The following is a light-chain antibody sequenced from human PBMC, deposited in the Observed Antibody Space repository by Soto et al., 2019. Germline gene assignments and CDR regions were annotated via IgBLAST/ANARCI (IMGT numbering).Light chain of an antibody. J-gene: IGKJ5*01. Sequence: VLTQSPATLSLSPGERTTLSCRASLNVNSYLAWYQQKPGQAPRLLIYDASNRAAGIPARFSGSGSGTDFTLTISSLEPEDFAIYYCQQRQYWPPITFGQGTRLEIK. CDR1: LNVNSY. V-gene: IGKV3-11*01. CDR3: QQRQYWPPIT. CDR2: DAS.